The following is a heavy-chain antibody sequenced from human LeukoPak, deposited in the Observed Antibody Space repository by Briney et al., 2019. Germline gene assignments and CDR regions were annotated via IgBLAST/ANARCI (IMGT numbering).Heavy chain of an antibody. D-gene: IGHD2-2*01. V-gene: IGHV3-30*18. CDR2: ISYDGVNK. Sequence: PGGSLTFSCVVSGFTFSTYGLNWVRQAPGKGLEWVAFISYDGVNKHYADSVKGRFTISRDNSKSTLYMQINSLRPEDTAVYYCAKDRRYCSSTFCSGAWGQGTLVPVSS. CDR3: AKDRRYCSSTFCSGA. J-gene: IGHJ5*02. CDR1: GFTFSTYG.